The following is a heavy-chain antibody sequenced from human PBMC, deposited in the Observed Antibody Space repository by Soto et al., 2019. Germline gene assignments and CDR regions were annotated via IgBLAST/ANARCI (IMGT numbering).Heavy chain of an antibody. D-gene: IGHD4-17*01. CDR2: IYYSGST. Sequence: PSETLSLTCTVSGGSISSYYWSWIRQPPGKGLEWIGYIYYSGSTNYNPTLKSRVTISVDTSKNQFSLKLSSVTAADTAVYYCARTRGTTVKYYFDYWGQGTLVTVSS. CDR3: ARTRGTTVKYYFDY. V-gene: IGHV4-59*01. J-gene: IGHJ4*02. CDR1: GGSISSYY.